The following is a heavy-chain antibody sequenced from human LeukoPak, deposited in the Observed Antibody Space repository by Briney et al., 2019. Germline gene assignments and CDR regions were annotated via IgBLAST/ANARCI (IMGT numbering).Heavy chain of an antibody. Sequence: GGSLGLSCAASGFTFTSYSMNWVRQAPGKGLEWVSTISGGGGSTYHADSVKGRFTISRDNSKNTLYLQVNSLKAEDTAVYYCAKGGKWDVTPFDYWGQGTLVTVSS. CDR2: ISGGGGST. CDR3: AKGGKWDVTPFDY. J-gene: IGHJ4*02. CDR1: GFTFTSYS. V-gene: IGHV3-23*01. D-gene: IGHD1-26*01.